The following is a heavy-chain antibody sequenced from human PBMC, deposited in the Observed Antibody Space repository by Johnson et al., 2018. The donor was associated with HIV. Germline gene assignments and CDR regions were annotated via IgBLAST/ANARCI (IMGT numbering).Heavy chain of an antibody. CDR2: IKQDGSEK. Sequence: VQLVESGGGLVQSGGSLRLSCAASGFTFSSYWMSWVRQAPGKGLEWVANIKQDGSEKYYVDSVKGRFTISRDNAKNSLYLQMNSLRAEDTAVYYCVVDGYKGSFNAFDIWGQGTMVTVSS. J-gene: IGHJ3*02. CDR3: VVDGYKGSFNAFDI. D-gene: IGHD5-24*01. V-gene: IGHV3-7*01. CDR1: GFTFSSYW.